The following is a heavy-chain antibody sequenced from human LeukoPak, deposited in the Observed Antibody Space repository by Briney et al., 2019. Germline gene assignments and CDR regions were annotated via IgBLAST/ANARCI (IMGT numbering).Heavy chain of an antibody. J-gene: IGHJ5*02. CDR3: ARDLTGRSSSWYNWFDP. V-gene: IGHV6-1*01. Sequence: SQTLSLTCAISGDNVSSNSAAWNWIRQSPSRGLEWLGRTYYRSKWYNDYAVSVKSRITINPDTSKNQFSLQLNSVTPEDTAVYYCARDLTGRSSSWYNWFDPWGQGTLVTVSS. CDR2: TYYRSKWYN. D-gene: IGHD6-13*01. CDR1: GDNVSSNSAA.